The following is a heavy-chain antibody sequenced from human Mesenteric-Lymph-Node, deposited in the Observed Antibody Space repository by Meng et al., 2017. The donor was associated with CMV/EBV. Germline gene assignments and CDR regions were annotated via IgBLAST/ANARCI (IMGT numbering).Heavy chain of an antibody. CDR3: ALISYCTSVTCYYLDY. D-gene: IGHD2-8*02. CDR1: YTFTTYD. Sequence: YTFTTYDITWVRQVTGQGLEWMGRMNPNKDNTGYAQKLQGRVTMTRDTSTNTAYMELSSLRSEDTAMYYCALISYCTSVTCYYLDYWGQGTLVTVSS. CDR2: MNPNKDNT. J-gene: IGHJ4*02. V-gene: IGHV1-8*01.